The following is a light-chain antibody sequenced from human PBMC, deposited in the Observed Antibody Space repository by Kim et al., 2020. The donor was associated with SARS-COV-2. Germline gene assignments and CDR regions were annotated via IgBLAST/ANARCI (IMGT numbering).Light chain of an antibody. V-gene: IGKV1-17*03. Sequence: ASVGDRVTITCRAIQGISNYIAWSQHKRGKVPKHLIYAASGLQSGVPSRFSVNGSGTEFTLTISGLQPEDFATYYWLQHNNYPRTFSQGPKVDIK. CDR1: QGISNY. CDR3: LQHNNYPRT. CDR2: AAS. J-gene: IGKJ1*01.